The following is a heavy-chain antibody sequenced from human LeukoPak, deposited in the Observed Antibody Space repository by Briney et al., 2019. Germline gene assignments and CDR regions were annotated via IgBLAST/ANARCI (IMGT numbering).Heavy chain of an antibody. CDR2: IFHDGTT. CDR1: GYSISSGYS. D-gene: IGHD2-15*01. V-gene: IGHV4-38-2*02. Sequence: SETLSLTCTVSGYSISSGYSWGWIRQPPGKGLEWIGTIFHDGTTYYNPSLESRVSISVDTSTNQFSLRLTSVTAADTAVYYCSRDGGSARIVDYWGQGTLVTVSS. CDR3: SRDGGSARIVDY. J-gene: IGHJ4*02.